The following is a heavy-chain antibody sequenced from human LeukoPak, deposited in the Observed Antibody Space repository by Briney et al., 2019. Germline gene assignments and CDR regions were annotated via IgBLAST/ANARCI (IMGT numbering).Heavy chain of an antibody. V-gene: IGHV4-4*02. D-gene: IGHD3-22*01. J-gene: IGHJ4*02. CDR3: ARASYSYDINGWVPFDY. CDR2: IYHSGST. Sequence: SETLSLTCAVSGGSISSSNWWSWVRQPPGKGLEWIGEIYHSGSTNYNPSLKSRVTISVDKSKNQFSLRLTSVTAADTAVYYCARASYSYDINGWVPFDYWGQGTLVTVSS. CDR1: GGSISSSNW.